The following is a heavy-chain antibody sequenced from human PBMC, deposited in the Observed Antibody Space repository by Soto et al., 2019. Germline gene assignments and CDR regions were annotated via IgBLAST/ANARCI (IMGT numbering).Heavy chain of an antibody. CDR1: GYTLTELS. CDR2: FDPEDGET. D-gene: IGHD4-4*01. Sequence: ASVKVSCKVSGYTLTELSMDWVRQAPGKGLEWMVGFDPEDGETIYAQKFQGRVTMTEDTSTDTAYMELSSLRSEDTAVYYCATLKGTTDFYYYYYYYYMDVWGKGTTVTVSS. J-gene: IGHJ6*03. CDR3: ATLKGTTDFYYYYYYYYMDV. V-gene: IGHV1-24*01.